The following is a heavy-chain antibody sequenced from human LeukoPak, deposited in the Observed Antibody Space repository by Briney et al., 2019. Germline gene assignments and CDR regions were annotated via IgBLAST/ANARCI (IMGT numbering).Heavy chain of an antibody. J-gene: IGHJ4*02. V-gene: IGHV3-30*02. CDR2: IRVDGSNE. CDR3: ARQIGVSIDY. CDR1: RFTFSNFG. Sequence: GGSLRLSCAASRFTFSNFGMHCVREAPGKGLEWVTFIRVDGSNEYYADSVRGRFTISRDNSKNTLYLQMSSLRPEDTAVYYCARQIGVSIDYRGQGTLVTVSS. D-gene: IGHD5/OR15-5a*01.